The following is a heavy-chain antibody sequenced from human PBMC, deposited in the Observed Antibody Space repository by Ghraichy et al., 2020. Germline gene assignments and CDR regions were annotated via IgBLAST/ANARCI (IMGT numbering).Heavy chain of an antibody. CDR1: GFTFSSYA. V-gene: IGHV3-30-3*01. Sequence: GESLRLSCAASGFTFSSYAMHWVRQAPGKGLEWVAVISYDGSNKYYADSVKGRFTISRDNSKNTLYLQMNSLRAEDTAVYYCARGRLRGYYYGMDVWGQGTTVTVSS. CDR2: ISYDGSNK. CDR3: ARGRLRGYYYGMDV. J-gene: IGHJ6*02. D-gene: IGHD4-17*01.